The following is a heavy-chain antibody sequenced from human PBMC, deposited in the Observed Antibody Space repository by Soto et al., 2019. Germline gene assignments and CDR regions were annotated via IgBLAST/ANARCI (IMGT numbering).Heavy chain of an antibody. CDR1: GFTFSSYA. CDR2: ISGSGGST. D-gene: IGHD2-2*01. Sequence: GGSLRLSCAASGFTFSSYALSWVRQAPGKGLEWVSVISGSGGSTYYADSVKGRFTISRDNSKNTLYLQMNSLRAEDTAIYYCAKAYCSSTSCYGNFDYWGQGTLVTVSS. J-gene: IGHJ4*02. CDR3: AKAYCSSTSCYGNFDY. V-gene: IGHV3-23*01.